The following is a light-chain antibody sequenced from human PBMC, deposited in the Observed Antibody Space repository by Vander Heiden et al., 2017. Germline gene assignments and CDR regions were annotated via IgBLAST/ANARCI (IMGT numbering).Light chain of an antibody. J-gene: IGLJ3*02. CDR1: SGSIASNY. CDR2: EDN. V-gene: IGLV6-57*02. Sequence: NFMLTQPHSVSESPGKTVTISCTGSSGSIASNYVQWYQQRPGSAPTTVIYEDNQRPSGVPDRFSGSIDSSSNSASLTISGLKTEDEADYYCQSYDSSKSKNGVFGGGTKLTVL. CDR3: QSYDSSKSKNGV.